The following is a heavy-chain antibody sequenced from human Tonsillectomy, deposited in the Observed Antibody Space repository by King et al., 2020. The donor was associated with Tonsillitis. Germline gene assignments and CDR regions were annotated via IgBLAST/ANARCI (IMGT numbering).Heavy chain of an antibody. J-gene: IGHJ4*02. CDR1: GGFISSYY. Sequence: VQLQESGPGLVKPSETLSLTCTVSGGFISSYYWSWIRQPAGKGLEWIGRIYASVSTNYIPSLNSPVTMSVDTTTNQFSLKLSSVTAADTAVYYCARDRSSSWYGDYFDYWGQGTLVTVSS. CDR3: ARDRSSSWYGDYFDY. V-gene: IGHV4-4*07. CDR2: IYASVST. D-gene: IGHD6-13*01.